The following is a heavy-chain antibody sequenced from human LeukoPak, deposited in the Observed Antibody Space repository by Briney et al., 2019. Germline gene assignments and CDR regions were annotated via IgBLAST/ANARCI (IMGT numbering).Heavy chain of an antibody. D-gene: IGHD3-9*01. V-gene: IGHV5-51*01. CDR1: GYSFTSYW. Sequence: GESLKISCKGSGYSFTSYWIGWVRQMPGKGLEWMGIIYPGDSDTRYSPSFQGQVTISADKSISTAYLQWSSLKASDTAMYYCASGDILTGYYMAFDYWGQGTLVTVSS. CDR3: ASGDILTGYYMAFDY. J-gene: IGHJ4*02. CDR2: IYPGDSDT.